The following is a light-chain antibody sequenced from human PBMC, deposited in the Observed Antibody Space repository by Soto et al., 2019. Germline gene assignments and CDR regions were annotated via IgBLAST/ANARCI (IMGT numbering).Light chain of an antibody. Sequence: EIVLTQSPGTLSLSPGERATLSCRASQSVSSSYLAWYQQKPGQAPRLLIYGASSRAARIPDRFSGRGSGTGFTLTISRLEPEDFSVYYCQEYGSSPITFGRGTKVDIK. V-gene: IGKV3-20*01. CDR3: QEYGSSPIT. CDR2: GAS. J-gene: IGKJ3*01. CDR1: QSVSSSY.